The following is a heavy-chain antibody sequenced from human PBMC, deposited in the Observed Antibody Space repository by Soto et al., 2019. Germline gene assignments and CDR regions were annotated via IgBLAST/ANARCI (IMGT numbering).Heavy chain of an antibody. D-gene: IGHD3-3*01. CDR2: LWPDGSHE. J-gene: IGHJ4*02. CDR3: ASSTLEWLLVLDF. Sequence: VRQAPRKGLEWVAVLWPDGSHETYADSVKGRFTISRDNSKNTVFLQMNSLRAEDTAVYYCASSTLEWLLVLDFWGQGTQVTVSS. V-gene: IGHV3-33*03.